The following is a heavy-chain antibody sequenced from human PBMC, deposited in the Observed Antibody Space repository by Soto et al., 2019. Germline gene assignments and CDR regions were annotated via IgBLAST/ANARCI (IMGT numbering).Heavy chain of an antibody. Sequence: QVQLQESGPGLVKPSETLSLTCTVSGGSISSNYWNWIRQPPGKGLEWIGEIYYSGSTNYNPSLKSRVTISIDTSKNQFSLKLSSVTAADTAVYYCARVVINRVATIDYWGQGTLVTVSS. CDR3: ARVVINRVATIDY. CDR2: IYYSGST. D-gene: IGHD5-12*01. J-gene: IGHJ4*02. V-gene: IGHV4-59*01. CDR1: GGSISSNY.